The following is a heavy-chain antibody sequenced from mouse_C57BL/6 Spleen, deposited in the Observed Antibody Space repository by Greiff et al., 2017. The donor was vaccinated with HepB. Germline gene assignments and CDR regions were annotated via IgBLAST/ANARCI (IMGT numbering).Heavy chain of an antibody. CDR3: ASHLLYYFDY. D-gene: IGHD2-1*01. J-gene: IGHJ2*01. V-gene: IGHV5-4*03. CDR2: ISDGGSYT. CDR1: GFTFSSYA. Sequence: EVKLMESGGGLVKPGGSLKLSCAASGFTFSSYAMSWVRQTPEKRLEWVATISDGGSYTYYPDNVKGRFTISRDNAKNNLYLQMSHLKSEDTAMYYCASHLLYYFDYWGQGTTLTVSS.